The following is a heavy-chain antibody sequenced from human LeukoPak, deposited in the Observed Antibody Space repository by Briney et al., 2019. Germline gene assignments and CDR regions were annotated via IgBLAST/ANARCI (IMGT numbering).Heavy chain of an antibody. CDR2: TYYRSKWFN. D-gene: IGHD1-26*01. CDR3: ARTHIGSYHGAVDC. V-gene: IGHV6-1*01. CDR1: GDSVSSNSAA. J-gene: IGHJ4*02. Sequence: SQTLSLTCAISGDSVSSNSAAWNWIRQSPTRGLEWLGMTYYRSKWFNDYEVSVKSRITVNPDTSKNQFSLQLNSVTPQDTAVYFCARTHIGSYHGAVDCWGQGTLVTVSS.